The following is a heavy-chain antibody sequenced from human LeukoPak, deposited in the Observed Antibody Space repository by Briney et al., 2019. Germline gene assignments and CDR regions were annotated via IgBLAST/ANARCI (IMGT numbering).Heavy chain of an antibody. Sequence: SETLSLTCTVSGGSISSSSYYWGWIRQPPGKGLEWIGSIYYSGSTYYNPSLKSRVTISVDTSKNQFSLKLSSVTAADTAVYYCARDGYSYGGGFDYWGQGTLVTVSS. CDR1: GGSISSSSYY. D-gene: IGHD5-18*01. CDR3: ARDGYSYGGGFDY. V-gene: IGHV4-39*07. J-gene: IGHJ4*02. CDR2: IYYSGST.